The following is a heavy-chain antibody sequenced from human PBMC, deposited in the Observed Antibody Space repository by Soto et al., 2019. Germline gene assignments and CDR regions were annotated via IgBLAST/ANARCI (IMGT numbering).Heavy chain of an antibody. Sequence: QVQRVQSGAEVKKPGSSVKVSCKASGGTFNNYPITWVRQAPGEGLEWMGGSIPIFGTANYAQKFQGRVTISVDESTSTAYMELSSLRSEDTAVYYCVRGRGYSGDDHYYYFDMDVWGQGTTVTVSS. J-gene: IGHJ6*02. CDR3: VRGRGYSGDDHYYYFDMDV. CDR2: SIPIFGTA. CDR1: GGTFNNYP. V-gene: IGHV1-69*01. D-gene: IGHD5-12*01.